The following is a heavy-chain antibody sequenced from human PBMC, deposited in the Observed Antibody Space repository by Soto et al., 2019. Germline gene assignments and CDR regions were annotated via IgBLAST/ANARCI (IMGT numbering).Heavy chain of an antibody. V-gene: IGHV3-48*03. CDR2: IHKSPGTT. Sequence: GGSLRLSCAASGFTFSSHEMMWVRQAPGKGLEWVSLIHKSPGTTYYADSVKGRFTISRDNAQNSLFLQMSSLRAEDAAVYYCVTSLSGYYYSYWGQGTLVTVSS. J-gene: IGHJ4*02. D-gene: IGHD3-22*01. CDR1: GFTFSSHE. CDR3: VTSLSGYYYSY.